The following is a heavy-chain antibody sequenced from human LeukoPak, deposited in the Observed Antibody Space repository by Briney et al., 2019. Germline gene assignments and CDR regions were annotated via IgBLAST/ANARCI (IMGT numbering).Heavy chain of an antibody. CDR2: ISTSGRSI. J-gene: IGHJ4*02. V-gene: IGHV3-11*01. CDR1: GFTFSDYF. CDR3: ARAHYYGSGSYYKLPFDY. D-gene: IGHD3-10*01. Sequence: GGSLRLSCAASGFTFSDYFMTWIRQVPGQGLEWVSHISTSGRSIYYADSVKGRFTITRDNSKNTLYLQMNSLRAEDTAVYYCARAHYYGSGSYYKLPFDYWGQGTLVTVSS.